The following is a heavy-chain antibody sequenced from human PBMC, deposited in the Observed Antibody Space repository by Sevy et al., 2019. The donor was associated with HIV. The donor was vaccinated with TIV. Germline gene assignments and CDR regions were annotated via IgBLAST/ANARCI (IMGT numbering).Heavy chain of an antibody. D-gene: IGHD1-7*01. CDR1: GFTFSDYY. Sequence: GGSLRLSFAASGFTFSDYYMSWIRQAPGKGLEWVSYISSSGSTIYYADSVKGRFTISRDNAKNSLYLQMNSLRAEDTAVYYCASPPPNYRNAFDIWGQGTMVTVSS. J-gene: IGHJ3*02. CDR2: ISSSGSTI. CDR3: ASPPPNYRNAFDI. V-gene: IGHV3-11*01.